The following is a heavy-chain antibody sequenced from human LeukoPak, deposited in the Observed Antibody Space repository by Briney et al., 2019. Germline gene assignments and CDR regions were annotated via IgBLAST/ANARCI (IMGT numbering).Heavy chain of an antibody. D-gene: IGHD5-12*01. CDR1: SVSLTNYY. CDR3: ARDSGYDFYYYYMDV. CDR2: IYTSGST. Sequence: SETLSLTCTVSSVSLTNYYWSWIRQPAGKGLEWIGRIYTSGSTNYNPSLKSRVTMSVDTSKNQFSLKLSSVTAADTAVYYCARDSGYDFYYYYMDVWGKGTTVTISS. J-gene: IGHJ6*03. V-gene: IGHV4-4*07.